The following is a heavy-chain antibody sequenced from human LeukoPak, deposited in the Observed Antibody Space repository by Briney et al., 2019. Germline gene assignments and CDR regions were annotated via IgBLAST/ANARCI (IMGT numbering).Heavy chain of an antibody. J-gene: IGHJ3*02. Sequence: SETLSLTCTVSGGSISSYYWSWIRQPPGKGLEWIGYIYYSGSTNYNPSLKSRVTISVDTSKNQFSLKLSSVTAADTAVYYCARDHSGELERRYAFDIWGQGTMVIVSS. V-gene: IGHV4-59*01. CDR2: IYYSGST. CDR3: ARDHSGELERRYAFDI. CDR1: GGSISSYY. D-gene: IGHD1-1*01.